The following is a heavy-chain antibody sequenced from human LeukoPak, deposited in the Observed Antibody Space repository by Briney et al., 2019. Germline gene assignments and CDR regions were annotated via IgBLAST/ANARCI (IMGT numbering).Heavy chain of an antibody. D-gene: IGHD3-3*01. J-gene: IGHJ5*02. CDR2: INHSGST. V-gene: IGHV4-34*01. CDR3: ARKRITIFGVVITPSGWFDP. CDR1: GGSFSGYY. Sequence: PSETLSLTCAVYGGSFSGYYWSWIRRPPGKGLEWIGEINHSGSTNYNPSLKSRVTISVDTSKNQFSLKLSSVTAADTAVYYCARKRITIFGVVITPSGWFDPWGQGTLVTVSS.